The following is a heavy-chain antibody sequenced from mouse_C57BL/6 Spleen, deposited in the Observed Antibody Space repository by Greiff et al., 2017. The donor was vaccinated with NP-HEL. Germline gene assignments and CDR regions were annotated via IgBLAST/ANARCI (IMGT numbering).Heavy chain of an antibody. CDR2: IDPSDSET. CDR3: ARDLYYGNYGAMDY. D-gene: IGHD2-1*01. Sequence: QVQLQQPGAELVRPGSSVTLSCTASGYTFTRYWLHWVQHRPIQGLEWIGNIDPSDSETHYNQKFKGKATLTEDKSSSTAYMQLSSLTSEDSAVYYCARDLYYGNYGAMDYWGQGTSVTVSS. V-gene: IGHV1-52*01. CDR1: GYTFTRYW. J-gene: IGHJ4*01.